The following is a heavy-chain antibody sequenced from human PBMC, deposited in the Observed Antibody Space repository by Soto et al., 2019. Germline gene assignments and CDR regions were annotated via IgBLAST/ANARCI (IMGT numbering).Heavy chain of an antibody. CDR3: AIQGAVAGTAYLDY. CDR1: GGSFSGDY. Sequence: PSGTLSLTCAVYGGSFSGDYWSWILQPPGKGLEWIGEINHSGSTNYNPSLKSRVTISVDTSKNQFSLKLRSVTAADTAVYYCAIQGAVAGTAYLDYWGQGTLVTVSS. D-gene: IGHD6-19*01. CDR2: INHSGST. V-gene: IGHV4-34*01. J-gene: IGHJ4*02.